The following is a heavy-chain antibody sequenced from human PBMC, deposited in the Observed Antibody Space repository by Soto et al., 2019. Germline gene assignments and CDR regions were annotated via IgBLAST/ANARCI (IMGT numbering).Heavy chain of an antibody. CDR1: GDTFTEYY. CDR2: VNPSGGHT. Sequence: QVQLMQSGAEVKKPGASVKVSCKASGDTFTEYYIHWVRQAPGQGLEWMGTVNPSGGHTTYTQHSPGRVTKTRATATSTLYMELTSLTSEDTAVYYCARGGHVVVVTAALDYWGQGTLVTVSS. J-gene: IGHJ4*02. CDR3: ARGGHVVVVTAALDY. V-gene: IGHV1-46*01. D-gene: IGHD2-21*02.